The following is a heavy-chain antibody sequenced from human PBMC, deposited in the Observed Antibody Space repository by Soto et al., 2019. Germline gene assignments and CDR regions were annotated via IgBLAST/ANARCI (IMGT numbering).Heavy chain of an antibody. Sequence: LRLSCAASGFTFSSYSMTWVRQAPGKGLEWVSYISSSSLTIYYADSVKGRFTISRDNAKNSLYLQMNSLRDEDTAVYYCARGPSYYDSSGYFSWDYWGQGTLVTVSS. CDR1: GFTFSSYS. CDR3: ARGPSYYDSSGYFSWDY. V-gene: IGHV3-48*02. CDR2: ISSSSLTI. J-gene: IGHJ4*02. D-gene: IGHD3-22*01.